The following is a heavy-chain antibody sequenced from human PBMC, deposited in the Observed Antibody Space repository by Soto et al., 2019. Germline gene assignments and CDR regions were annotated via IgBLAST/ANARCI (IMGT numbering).Heavy chain of an antibody. CDR1: GFIFKMYW. CDR3: TRGPRPIATGTGAY. V-gene: IGHV3-74*01. J-gene: IGHJ4*02. CDR2: IYNDGTYS. Sequence: GGSVRLSXPASGFIFKMYWMHWVRQRPGKGLVWISRIYNDGTYSDYADSVRGRFTISRDNVNDTLYLQMNNLRAEDSGLYYCTRGPRPIATGTGAYWGQGTQVTVSS. D-gene: IGHD3-10*01.